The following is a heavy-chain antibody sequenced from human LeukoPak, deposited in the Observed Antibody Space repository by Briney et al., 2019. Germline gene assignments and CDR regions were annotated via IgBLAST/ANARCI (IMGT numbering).Heavy chain of an antibody. V-gene: IGHV4-34*01. J-gene: IGHJ4*02. CDR2: INHSGST. D-gene: IGHD6-13*01. Sequence: SETLSLTCAVYGGSFSGYYWSWIRQPPGKGLEWIGEINHSGSTNYNPSLKSRVTISVDTSKNQFSLKLSSVTAADTAVYYCARRLSSWYRFFDYWGQGTLVTVSS. CDR3: ARRLSSWYRFFDY. CDR1: GGSFSGYY.